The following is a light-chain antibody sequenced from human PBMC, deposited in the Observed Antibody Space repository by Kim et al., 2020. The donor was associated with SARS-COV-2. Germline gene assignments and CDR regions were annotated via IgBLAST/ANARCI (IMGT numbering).Light chain of an antibody. J-gene: IGKJ1*01. V-gene: IGKV3-11*01. CDR2: DAS. Sequence: IVLTQSPATLSLSPGERATLSCRTSQSVITSLAWYQQKPGQPPRLLIYDASNRATGVPARFSGSGSGTDFTLTISSLEPEDFAVYYCHQRTTWPQTFGQGTKVDIK. CDR3: HQRTTWPQT. CDR1: QSVITS.